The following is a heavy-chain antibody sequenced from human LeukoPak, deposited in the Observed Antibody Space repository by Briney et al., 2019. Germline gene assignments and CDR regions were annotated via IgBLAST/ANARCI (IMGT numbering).Heavy chain of an antibody. D-gene: IGHD3-16*02. CDR3: ARATSRPYVWGSYRYNWFDP. CDR2: IYYSGST. J-gene: IGHJ5*02. V-gene: IGHV4-59*01. CDR1: GGSISSYY. Sequence: PSETLSLTCTVSGGSISSYYWSWIRQPPGKGLEWIGYIYYSGSTNYNPSLKSRVTISVDTSKNQFSLKLSSVTAADTAVYYCARATSRPYVWGSYRYNWFDPWGQGTLVTVSS.